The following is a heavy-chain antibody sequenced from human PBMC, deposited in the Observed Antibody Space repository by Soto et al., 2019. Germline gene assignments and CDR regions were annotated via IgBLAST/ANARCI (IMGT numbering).Heavy chain of an antibody. CDR2: IVSGGST. J-gene: IGHJ4*02. D-gene: IGHD1-26*01. V-gene: IGHV3-53*01. CDR3: ATDSPNVGIGYFDS. CDR1: GFKVGSSY. Sequence: EVQVVESGGDLIQPGGSLRLSCAASGFKVGSSYVTWVRQAPGKGLEWVSVIVSGGSTHYADSVTGRFTVSRDVSNNAADLHMSSLRAEDTAVYFSATDSPNVGIGYFDSWGLGTLVTVSS.